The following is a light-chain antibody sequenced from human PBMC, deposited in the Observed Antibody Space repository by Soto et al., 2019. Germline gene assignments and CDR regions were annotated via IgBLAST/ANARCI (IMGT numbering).Light chain of an antibody. CDR2: QVS. V-gene: IGKV2-30*01. CDR3: MQGTHWPFT. J-gene: IGKJ4*01. Sequence: DVVMTQSPLSLPVTLGQPASISCRSSQSLLFTNGNTFLNWFQQRPGQSPRRLIYQVSRRDSGVPDRFSGSGSGTDFTLKISRVEADDVGVYYCMQGTHWPFTCGGGTKVEIK. CDR1: QSLLFTNGNTF.